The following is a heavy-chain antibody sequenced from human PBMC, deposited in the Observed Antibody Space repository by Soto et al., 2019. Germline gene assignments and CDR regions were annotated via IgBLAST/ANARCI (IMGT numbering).Heavy chain of an antibody. J-gene: IGHJ4*02. D-gene: IGHD2-15*01. Sequence: EVQLLESGGGLVQPGGSLRLSCAASGFTFSSYAMSWVRQAPGKGLEWVSAISGSGGSTYYADSVKGRFTISRDNSKNTLYLQMNSLRAEDTAVYYCASPSSRSLLLSYYFDYWGQGTLVTVSS. CDR3: ASPSSRSLLLSYYFDY. CDR2: ISGSGGST. V-gene: IGHV3-23*01. CDR1: GFTFSSYA.